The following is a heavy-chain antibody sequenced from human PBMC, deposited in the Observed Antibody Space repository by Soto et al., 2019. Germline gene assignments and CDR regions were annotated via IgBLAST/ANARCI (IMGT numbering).Heavy chain of an antibody. CDR1: GGSISSGDYY. D-gene: IGHD5-12*01. CDR2: MYYSVST. CDR3: ARRSGYGNCDSSYFDY. Sequence: PSETLSLTGTVSGGSISSGDYYWGWVRQPPGKGLEWIGYMYYSVSTYYNPSLKSRVTISVDTSKNQFSLKLSSVTAADTAVYYCARRSGYGNCDSSYFDYWGKGNMVTVSS. V-gene: IGHV4-30-4*01. J-gene: IGHJ4*02.